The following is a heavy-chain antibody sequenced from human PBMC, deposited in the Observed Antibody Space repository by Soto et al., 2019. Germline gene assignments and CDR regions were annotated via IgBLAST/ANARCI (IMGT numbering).Heavy chain of an antibody. D-gene: IGHD1-26*01. J-gene: IGHJ5*02. V-gene: IGHV3-53*01. CDR3: ARHRHPRGTVGATSPLDP. Sequence: DVQLVESGGCLVQPGGSLRLSCAISGFSVSSNYLSWVRQAPGKGLEWVSVHYSGGSTYYADSVQGRFTISRDKSNITLYLQMRRVRAEDTAVYFCARHRHPRGTVGATSPLDPWGQGTQVTVSS. CDR2: HYSGGST. CDR1: GFSVSSNY.